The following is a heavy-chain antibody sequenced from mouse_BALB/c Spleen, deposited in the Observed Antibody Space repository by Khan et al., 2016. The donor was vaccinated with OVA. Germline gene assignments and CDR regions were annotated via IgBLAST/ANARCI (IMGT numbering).Heavy chain of an antibody. CDR3: VREESYRRSYGGFAY. CDR2: INPSNYYT. V-gene: IGHV1-4*01. D-gene: IGHD1-2*01. CDR1: GYTFTSYT. J-gene: IGHJ3*01. Sequence: QIQLVQSGAELVRPGASVKMSCKASGYTFTSYTMHWVRQRPGQAPEWVGHINPSNYYTNYNQNFKDKATLIVDKSSSTAYMQLRSLTSEDSAVYYGVREESYRRSYGGFAYWGQGTLVTVSA.